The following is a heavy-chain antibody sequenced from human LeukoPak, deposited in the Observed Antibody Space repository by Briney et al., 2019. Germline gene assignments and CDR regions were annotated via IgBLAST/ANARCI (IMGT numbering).Heavy chain of an antibody. J-gene: IGHJ4*02. CDR3: AKARSLYSSGWYSGDY. CDR2: MNPNSGNT. Sequence: ASVKVSCKASGYTFTSYDINWVRQATGQGLEWMGWMNPNSGNTGYAQKFQGRATMTRNTSISTAYMELSSLRSEDTAVYYCAKARSLYSSGWYSGDYWGQGTLVTVSS. V-gene: IGHV1-8*01. CDR1: GYTFTSYD. D-gene: IGHD6-19*01.